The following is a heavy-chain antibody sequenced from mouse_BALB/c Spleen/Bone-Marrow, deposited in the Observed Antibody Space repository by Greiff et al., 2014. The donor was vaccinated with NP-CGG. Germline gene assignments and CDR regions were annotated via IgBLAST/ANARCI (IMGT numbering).Heavy chain of an antibody. CDR2: ISNGGRYA. Sequence: EVQVVESGGGLVKPGGSLKLSCAASGFTFSDYAMSWVRQTPEKRLEWVATISNGGRYAYFPDSVKGRFTISRDNAENSLYLQMNSLRSEDTAMYYCTRSGGDSALDYWGQGTSVTVSS. V-gene: IGHV5-9-3*01. J-gene: IGHJ4*01. CDR1: GFTFSDYA. CDR3: TRSGGDSALDY.